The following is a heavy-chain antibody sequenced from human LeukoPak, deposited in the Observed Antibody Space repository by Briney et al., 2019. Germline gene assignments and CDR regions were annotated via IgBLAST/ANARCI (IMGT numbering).Heavy chain of an antibody. V-gene: IGHV4-39*01. CDR1: VRSISSSSYY. CDR2: IYYSGST. D-gene: IGHD3-3*01. Sequence: SETLSLTCTVSVRSISSSSYYWGWIRQPPGKGLEWIGSIYYSGSTYYNPSLKSRVTISVDTSKNQFSLKLSSVTAADTAVYYCAIYDFWSGYYRHFDYWGQGTLVTVSS. J-gene: IGHJ4*02. CDR3: AIYDFWSGYYRHFDY.